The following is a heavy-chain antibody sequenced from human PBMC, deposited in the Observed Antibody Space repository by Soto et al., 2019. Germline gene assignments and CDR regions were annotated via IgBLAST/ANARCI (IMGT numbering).Heavy chain of an antibody. J-gene: IGHJ6*02. CDR3: ARLPQGYNYSGMDV. Sequence: SETLSLTCTVSGGSIVTGSYYWGWIRQPPGKGLEWLGHIYYSGNTYYPPSLKSRGTISGDTSKNQFSLRLSSVTAAATAVYYCARLPQGYNYSGMDVWGQGTTVTVSS. D-gene: IGHD1-1*01. CDR2: IYYSGNT. V-gene: IGHV4-39*01. CDR1: GGSIVTGSYY.